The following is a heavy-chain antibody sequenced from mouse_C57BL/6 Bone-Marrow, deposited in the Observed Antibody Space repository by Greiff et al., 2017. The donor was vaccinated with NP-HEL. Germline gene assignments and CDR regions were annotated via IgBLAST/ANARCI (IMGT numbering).Heavy chain of an antibody. J-gene: IGHJ2*01. V-gene: IGHV1-81*01. CDR1: GYTFTSYG. D-gene: IGHD2-14*01. Sequence: QVQLQQSGAELARPGASVKLSCKASGYTFTSYGISWVKQRTGQGLEWIGEIYPRSGNTYYNEKFKGKATLTADKSSSTAYMELRSLTSEDSAVYFCSRAGGYYFWRYDVDYWGQGTTLTVSS. CDR2: IYPRSGNT. CDR3: SRAGGYYFWRYDVDY.